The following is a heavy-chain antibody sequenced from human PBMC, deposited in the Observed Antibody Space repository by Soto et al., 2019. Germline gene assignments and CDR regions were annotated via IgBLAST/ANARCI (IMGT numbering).Heavy chain of an antibody. CDR3: ARGTAAGKYYYYYGMDV. V-gene: IGHV1-2*02. D-gene: IGHD6-13*01. CDR2: INPNSGGT. J-gene: IGHJ6*02. Sequence: ASVKVSCKASGYTFTGYYKHWVRQAPGQGLEWMGWINPNSGGTNYAQKFQGRVTMTRDTSISTAYMELSRLRSDDTAVYYCARGTAAGKYYYYYGMDVWGQGTTVTVSS. CDR1: GYTFTGYY.